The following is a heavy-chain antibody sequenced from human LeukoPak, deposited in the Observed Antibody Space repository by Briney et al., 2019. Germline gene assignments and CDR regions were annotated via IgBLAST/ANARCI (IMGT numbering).Heavy chain of an antibody. CDR3: AKDRDYGGDADPAVFDL. V-gene: IGHV3-9*01. CDR1: GFTFDDYA. D-gene: IGHD4-23*01. Sequence: GGSLRLYCAASGFTFDDYAMHWVRQVPGKGLEWVSGISWSSGSTGYVDSVKGRFTISRDNAKNALYLQMSSLRPEDTALYYCAKDRDYGGDADPAVFDLWGQGTMVTVSS. J-gene: IGHJ3*01. CDR2: ISWSSGST.